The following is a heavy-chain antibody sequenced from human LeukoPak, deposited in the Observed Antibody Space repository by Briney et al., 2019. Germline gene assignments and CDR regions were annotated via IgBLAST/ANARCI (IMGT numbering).Heavy chain of an antibody. Sequence: QSGGSLRLTCAVSGFTFSSYVMSWVRQAPGKGLEWVSAISGSGGSTYYADSVKGRFTISRDNAKNSLYLQVNSLRAEDTAVYYCARDHGGVFIRGVIDYWGQGTLVTVSS. V-gene: IGHV3-23*01. J-gene: IGHJ4*02. CDR1: GFTFSSYV. CDR3: ARDHGGVFIRGVIDY. D-gene: IGHD3-10*01. CDR2: ISGSGGST.